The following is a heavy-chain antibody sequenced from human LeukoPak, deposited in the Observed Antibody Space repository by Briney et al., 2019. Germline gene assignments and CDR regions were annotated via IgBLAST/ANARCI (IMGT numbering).Heavy chain of an antibody. CDR2: INHSGST. V-gene: IGHV4-34*01. Sequence: NASETLSLTCAVYGGSFSGYYWSWIRQPPGKGLEWIGEINHSGSTNYNPSLKSRVTISVDTSKNQFSLKLISVTAADTAVYYCTAERAGTIVDYWGQGTLVTVSS. CDR3: TAERAGTIVDY. D-gene: IGHD1-1*01. J-gene: IGHJ4*02. CDR1: GGSFSGYY.